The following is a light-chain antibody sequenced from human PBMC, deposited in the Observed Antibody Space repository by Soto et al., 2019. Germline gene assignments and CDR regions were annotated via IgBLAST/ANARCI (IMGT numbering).Light chain of an antibody. J-gene: IGKJ5*01. CDR1: QVIGCRN. CDR3: HQYISSIT. CDR2: HTS. V-gene: IGKV3-20*01. Sequence: DIVWTQSPATLSFSPGERATLACRASQVIGCRNLAWHQQKPCQAPRLRIFHTSRRATGIPDRFSGSGSETYFTLTINRLEPEDFAVYYCHQYISSITFGHRTRLEIK.